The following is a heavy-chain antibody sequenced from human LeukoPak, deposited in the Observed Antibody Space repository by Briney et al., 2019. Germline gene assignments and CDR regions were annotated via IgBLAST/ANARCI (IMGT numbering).Heavy chain of an antibody. V-gene: IGHV4-34*01. D-gene: IGHD3-3*01. CDR3: ARFGGIWSGYYSRSDSFDY. CDR2: INHSGST. Sequence: SETLSLTCTVSGDSISSYYWSWIRQPPGKGLEWIGEINHSGSTNYNPSLKSRVTISVDTSKNQFSLKLSSVTAADTAVYYCARFGGIWSGYYSRSDSFDYWGQGTLVTVSS. J-gene: IGHJ4*02. CDR1: GDSISSYY.